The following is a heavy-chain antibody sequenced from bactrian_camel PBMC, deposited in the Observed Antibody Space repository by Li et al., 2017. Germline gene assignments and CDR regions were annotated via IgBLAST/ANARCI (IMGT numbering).Heavy chain of an antibody. D-gene: IGHD1*01. V-gene: IGHV3S40*01. Sequence: VQLVESGGGLVQPGGSLRLSCAVSGFTFSSYAMSWIRQAPGKGLEWVSAITRDGDITYLADSVKGRFTISRDNAKNTVYLQMNSLKPEDTALYYCVRGTYDAFNWGQGTQVTVS. J-gene: IGHJ4*01. CDR3: VRGTYDAFN. CDR1: GFTFSSYA. CDR2: ITRDGDIT.